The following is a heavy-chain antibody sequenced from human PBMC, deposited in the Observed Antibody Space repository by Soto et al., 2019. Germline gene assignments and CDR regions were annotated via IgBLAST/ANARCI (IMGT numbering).Heavy chain of an antibody. D-gene: IGHD2-15*01. CDR1: GGPISEISYC. V-gene: IGHV4-39*01. CDR3: ARHKSGSDWLDP. J-gene: IGHJ5*02. Sequence: PSETLSLTCTVSGGPISEISYCWGWIRQPPGKGLQWIGCMFYSGATYYNPSLKNRVTLSVDTSNNEFSLKLVSVTAPDTAVYYCARHKSGSDWLDPWGQGALVTVSS. CDR2: MFYSGAT.